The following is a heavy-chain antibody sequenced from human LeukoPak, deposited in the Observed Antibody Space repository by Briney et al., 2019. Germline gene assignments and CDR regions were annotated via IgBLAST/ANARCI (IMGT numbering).Heavy chain of an antibody. CDR2: INAGNGNT. CDR3: AREVGDGDLYFDY. D-gene: IGHD4-17*01. CDR1: GYTFTSYA. Sequence: ASVTVSCKASGYTFTSYAMHWVRQAPGQRLEWMGWINAGNGNTKYSQKFQGRVTITRDTSASTAYMELSSLRSEDTAVYYCAREVGDGDLYFDYWGQGTLVTVSS. J-gene: IGHJ4*02. V-gene: IGHV1-3*01.